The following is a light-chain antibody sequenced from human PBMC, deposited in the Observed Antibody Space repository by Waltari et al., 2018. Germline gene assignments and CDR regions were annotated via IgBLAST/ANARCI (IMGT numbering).Light chain of an antibody. CDR1: QDIYNY. CDR2: DAS. Sequence: DVQLTQSPSSLSASVGDRVTITCQAGQDIYNYLNWFQQKPGKAPKLLIYDASNLETGVPSRFSGGRSGTDFTFPISSLQPEDVATYYCQQYENFPYSFGQGTKLEIK. J-gene: IGKJ2*03. V-gene: IGKV1-33*01. CDR3: QQYENFPYS.